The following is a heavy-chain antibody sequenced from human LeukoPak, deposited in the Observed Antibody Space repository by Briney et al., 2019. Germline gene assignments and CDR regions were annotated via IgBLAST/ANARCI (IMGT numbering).Heavy chain of an antibody. D-gene: IGHD3-22*01. CDR2: INHSGST. CDR1: GGSFSGYY. Sequence: KPSETLSLTCAVYGGSFSGYYWSWIRQPPGKGLEWIGEINHSGSTNYNPSLKSRVTISVDTSKNQFSLKLSSVTAADTAIYYCVRLRYYYDSLLGDVWGPGTMVTVSS. J-gene: IGHJ3*01. CDR3: VRLRYYYDSLLGDV. V-gene: IGHV4-34*01.